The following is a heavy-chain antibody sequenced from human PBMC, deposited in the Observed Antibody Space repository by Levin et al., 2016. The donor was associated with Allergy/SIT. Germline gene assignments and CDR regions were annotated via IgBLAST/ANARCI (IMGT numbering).Heavy chain of an antibody. CDR3: AREIAYCGGDCYSYFDY. V-gene: IGHV4-59*01. CDR2: IYYSGST. Sequence: WIRQPPGKGLEWIGYIYYSGSTNYNPSLKSRVTISVDTSKNQFSLKLSSVTAADTAVYYCAREIAYCGGDCYSYFDYWGQGTLVTVSS. J-gene: IGHJ4*02. D-gene: IGHD2-21*02.